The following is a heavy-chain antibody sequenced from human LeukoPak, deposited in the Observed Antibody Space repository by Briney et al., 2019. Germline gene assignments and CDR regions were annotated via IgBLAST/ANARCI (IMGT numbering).Heavy chain of an antibody. Sequence: GGSLRLSSAASGFTFSSYSMNWVRQAPGKGLEWVSTISDIGDSTYYADSVKGRFTISRDNSNNTVYLQMNSLRAEDTALYYCAKDRSTSPYFGMDVWGQGTTVTVSS. CDR1: GFTFSSYS. V-gene: IGHV3-23*01. D-gene: IGHD3-16*02. CDR2: ISDIGDST. CDR3: AKDRSTSPYFGMDV. J-gene: IGHJ6*02.